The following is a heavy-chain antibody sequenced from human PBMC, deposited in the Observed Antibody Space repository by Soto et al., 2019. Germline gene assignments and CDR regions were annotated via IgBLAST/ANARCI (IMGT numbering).Heavy chain of an antibody. Sequence: GGSLRLSCAASGFTFSSYSMNWVRQAPGKGLEWVSYISSSSSTIYYADSVKGRFTISRDNAKNSLYLQMNSLRAEDTAVYYCARHSSTSCYVRGCGAPDYWGQGTLVTVSS. D-gene: IGHD2-2*01. CDR2: ISSSSSTI. V-gene: IGHV3-48*01. CDR3: ARHSSTSCYVRGCGAPDY. CDR1: GFTFSSYS. J-gene: IGHJ4*02.